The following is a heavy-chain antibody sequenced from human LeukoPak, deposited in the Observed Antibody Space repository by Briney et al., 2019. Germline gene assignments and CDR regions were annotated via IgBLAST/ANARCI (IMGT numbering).Heavy chain of an antibody. Sequence: GGSLRISCVASGFIFSYYGMHWVRQAPGKGLEWVAFIRYDGSNEYYADSVKGRFTISRDNSKNTLYLQLNRLTTEDTAVYYRAKDEVVSATNYYYGMDVWGQGTTVTVSS. CDR1: GFIFSYYG. V-gene: IGHV3-30*02. CDR3: AKDEVVSATNYYYGMDV. CDR2: IRYDGSNE. D-gene: IGHD2-15*01. J-gene: IGHJ6*02.